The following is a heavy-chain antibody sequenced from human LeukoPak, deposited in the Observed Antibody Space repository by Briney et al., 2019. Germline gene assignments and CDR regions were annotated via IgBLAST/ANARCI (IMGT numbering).Heavy chain of an antibody. Sequence: GASVKVSCKASGYTFTTYYIHWVRQAPGQGLEWMGMIDPNTGSTSFAQKFQGRVTMTRDTSTSTVYMELSSLRSEDTAVYYCARADFGRWGQGTLVTVSS. CDR1: GYTFTTYY. J-gene: IGHJ4*02. D-gene: IGHD4/OR15-4a*01. CDR3: ARADFGR. V-gene: IGHV1-46*01. CDR2: IDPNTGST.